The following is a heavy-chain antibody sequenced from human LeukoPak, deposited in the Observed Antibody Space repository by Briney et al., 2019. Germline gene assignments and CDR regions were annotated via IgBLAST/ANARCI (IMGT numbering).Heavy chain of an antibody. J-gene: IGHJ6*03. Sequence: PSETLSLTCTVSGGSISSYYWSWIRQPPGKGLEWIGYIYYSGSTNYNPSLKSRVTISVDTSKNQFSLKLSSVTAADTAVYYCARESGYYDSSGYSRYYYYMDVWGKGTTVTVSS. V-gene: IGHV4-59*01. CDR3: ARESGYYDSSGYSRYYYYMDV. CDR2: IYYSGST. CDR1: GGSISSYY. D-gene: IGHD3-22*01.